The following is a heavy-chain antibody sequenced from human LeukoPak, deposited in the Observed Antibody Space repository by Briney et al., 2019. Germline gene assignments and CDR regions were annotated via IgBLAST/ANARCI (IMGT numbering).Heavy chain of an antibody. V-gene: IGHV3-48*02. Sequence: PGGSLRLSCAVSGFTFSSYSMSWVRQAPGKGLEWISYISGSSTITYYADSVKGRFTISRDNAKKSLYLELNSLRDDGTAVYYCARDPRYCSGGSCLRFDYWGQGTLVSVSS. CDR3: ARDPRYCSGGSCLRFDY. D-gene: IGHD2-15*01. CDR2: ISGSSTIT. J-gene: IGHJ4*02. CDR1: GFTFSSYS.